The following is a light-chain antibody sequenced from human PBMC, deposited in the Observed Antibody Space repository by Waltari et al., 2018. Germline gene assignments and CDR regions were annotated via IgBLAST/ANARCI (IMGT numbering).Light chain of an antibody. V-gene: IGLV1-47*01. CDR1: NSNIGFNS. CDR3: ASWDQSLRGVV. J-gene: IGLJ2*01. Sequence: QSVLSQPPSASASPGQGVTISCSGSNSNIGFNSVFWYQHVPGTAPKRVIFRDSPRPSGVPGRFSGSKSGTSASLAISGLRSEDEADYYCASWDQSLRGVVFGGGTKLTVL. CDR2: RDS.